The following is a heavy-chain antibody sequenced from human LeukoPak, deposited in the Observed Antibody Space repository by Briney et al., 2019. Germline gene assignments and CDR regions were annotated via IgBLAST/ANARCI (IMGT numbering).Heavy chain of an antibody. J-gene: IGHJ5*02. CDR1: GGTFSSYA. Sequence: GASVKVSCKASGGTFSSYAISWVRQAPGQGLEWMGGIIPIFGTANYAQKFQGRVTITADESTSTAYMGLSSLRSEDTAVYYCARDRQRDGYNWFDPWGQGTLVTVSS. CDR2: IIPIFGTA. CDR3: ARDRQRDGYNWFDP. V-gene: IGHV1-69*13. D-gene: IGHD5-24*01.